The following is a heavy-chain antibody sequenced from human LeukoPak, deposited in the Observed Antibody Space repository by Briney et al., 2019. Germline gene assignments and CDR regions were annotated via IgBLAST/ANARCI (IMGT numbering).Heavy chain of an antibody. CDR3: AKDPRGGQWLEGLDY. CDR1: GFTFSSYG. Sequence: GGSLRLSCAASGFTFSSYGMHWVRQAPGKGLEWVSVISYDGSNKYYADSVKGRFTISRDNSKNTLYLQMNSLRAEDTAVYYCAKDPRGGQWLEGLDYWGQGTLVTVSS. V-gene: IGHV3-30*18. CDR2: ISYDGSNK. J-gene: IGHJ4*02. D-gene: IGHD6-19*01.